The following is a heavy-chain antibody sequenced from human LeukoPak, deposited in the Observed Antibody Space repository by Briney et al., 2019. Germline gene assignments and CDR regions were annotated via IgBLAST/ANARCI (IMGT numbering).Heavy chain of an antibody. CDR1: GFTLSTYT. Sequence: GGSLRLSCAASGFTLSTYTMYWVRHPPGKRLEWVSIIGNTGGGIHYADSVRGRFTISRDNSKNALYLQMNSLRVEDTAVYYCAIDPNWGTHSWGQGVLVTVSS. V-gene: IGHV3-23*01. J-gene: IGHJ4*02. CDR2: IGNTGGGI. CDR3: AIDPNWGTHS. D-gene: IGHD7-27*01.